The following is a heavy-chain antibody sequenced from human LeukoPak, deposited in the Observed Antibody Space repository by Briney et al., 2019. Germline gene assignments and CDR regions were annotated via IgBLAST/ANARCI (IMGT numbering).Heavy chain of an antibody. Sequence: PGGSLRLSCAASGFTVSSNYMSWVRQAPGKGLEWVSVIYSGGSTYYADSVKGRFTISRDNSKNTLYLQMNSLRAEDTAVYYCAKEMAALVRREFDYWGQGTLVTVSS. J-gene: IGHJ4*02. CDR1: GFTVSSNY. CDR3: AKEMAALVRREFDY. V-gene: IGHV3-53*05. D-gene: IGHD5-24*01. CDR2: IYSGGST.